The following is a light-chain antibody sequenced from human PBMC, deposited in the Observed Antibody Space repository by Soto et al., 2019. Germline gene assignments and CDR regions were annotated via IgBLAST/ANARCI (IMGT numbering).Light chain of an antibody. CDR1: QTVSITY. J-gene: IGKJ1*01. CDR3: QQYGSSPLIS. V-gene: IGKV3-20*01. Sequence: VLTQSPGTLSLSPGESATLSCRASQTVSITYLTLYQQKPCQAPRLLIFGASKRATGIPDRFSGSGSGRDFTLTISGLEPEDFAVYYCQQYGSSPLISFGQGTKVDIK. CDR2: GAS.